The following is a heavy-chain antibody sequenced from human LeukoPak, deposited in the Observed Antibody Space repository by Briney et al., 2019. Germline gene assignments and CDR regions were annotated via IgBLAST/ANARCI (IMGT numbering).Heavy chain of an antibody. Sequence: SVKVSCKASGGTFSSYAISWVRQAPGQGLEWMGGITPIFGTANYAQKFQGGVTVTADESTSTAYMGLSSLRSEDTAVYYCAREASSSWSGFDYWGQGTLVTVSS. D-gene: IGHD6-13*01. CDR3: AREASSSWSGFDY. CDR2: ITPIFGTA. V-gene: IGHV1-69*13. CDR1: GGTFSSYA. J-gene: IGHJ4*02.